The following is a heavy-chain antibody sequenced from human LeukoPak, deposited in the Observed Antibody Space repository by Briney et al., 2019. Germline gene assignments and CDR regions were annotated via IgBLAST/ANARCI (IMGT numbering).Heavy chain of an antibody. Sequence: SETLSLTCAVSVGSISSGRYSWSWIRQPPGKGLEWIGYIYHSVSTYYNPSLKSRVTISVDRSKNQSSLKLSSVTAADTAVYYCAGTVDTAMVFDYWGQGTLVTVSS. CDR1: VGSISSGRYS. CDR2: IYHSVST. J-gene: IGHJ4*02. CDR3: AGTVDTAMVFDY. D-gene: IGHD5-18*01. V-gene: IGHV4-30-2*01.